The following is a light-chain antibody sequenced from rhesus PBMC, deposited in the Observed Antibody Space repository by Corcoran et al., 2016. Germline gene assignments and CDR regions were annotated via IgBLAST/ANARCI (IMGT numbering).Light chain of an antibody. CDR3: SSFASSTPFI. CDR2: EVS. J-gene: IGLJ1*01. CDR1: ICDIGGYNR. V-gene: IGLV2-13*03. Sequence: QAAPTQSPSVSGSPGQSVTISCTGTICDIGGYNRVYWYQQLPGKAPKLIIFEVSKRPSGVSDRFSASKSADTASLTISGLQAEDEADYYCSSFASSTPFIFGTGTRLTVL.